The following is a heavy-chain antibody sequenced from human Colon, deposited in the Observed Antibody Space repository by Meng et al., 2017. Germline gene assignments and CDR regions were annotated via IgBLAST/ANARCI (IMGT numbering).Heavy chain of an antibody. CDR3: ARDRKHYGERGWFDP. Sequence: QVALTGSGPGLVQPSPPRSLTCTGSGGSISRCDYYWSWIRQPPGKGLEWIGYIYYSGSTYSNASLKSRVTISIDRSKNQFSLKLSSVTAADTAVYYCARDRKHYGERGWFDPWGQGTLVTVS. CDR2: IYYSGST. CDR1: GGSISRCDYY. D-gene: IGHD4-17*01. V-gene: IGHV4-30-4*01. J-gene: IGHJ5*02.